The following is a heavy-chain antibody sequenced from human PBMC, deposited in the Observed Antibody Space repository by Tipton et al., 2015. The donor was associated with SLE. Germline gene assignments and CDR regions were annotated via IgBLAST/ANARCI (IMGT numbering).Heavy chain of an antibody. V-gene: IGHV4-4*07. J-gene: IGHJ3*02. CDR3: ARVWLNNAFDI. D-gene: IGHD2/OR15-2a*01. Sequence: PGLVKPSETLSLTCNVSGVSISSSYWSWIRQPAGKGLGGIGRLYTSGATDDNPSLKSRVTMSVDMSKNQIFLKMTSVTAVDSAVYFCARVWLNNAFDIWGQGTRVTVSS. CDR1: GVSISSSY. CDR2: LYTSGAT.